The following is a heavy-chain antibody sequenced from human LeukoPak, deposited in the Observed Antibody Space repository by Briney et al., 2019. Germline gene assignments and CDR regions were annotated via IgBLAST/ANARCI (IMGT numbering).Heavy chain of an antibody. D-gene: IGHD2-2*01. CDR2: IYSGGST. CDR3: ARVYQRIVVVPAAKYYYYCYMDV. J-gene: IGHJ6*03. V-gene: IGHV3-66*01. Sequence: PGGSLRLSCAASGFTVSSNYMSWVRQAPGKGLEWVSVIYSGGSTYYADSVKGRFTISRDNSKNTLYLQMNSLRAEDTAVYYCARVYQRIVVVPAAKYYYYCYMDVWGKGTTVTISS. CDR1: GFTVSSNY.